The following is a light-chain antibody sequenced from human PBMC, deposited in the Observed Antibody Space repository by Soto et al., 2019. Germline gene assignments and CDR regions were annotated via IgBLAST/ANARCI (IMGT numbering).Light chain of an antibody. Sequence: EIVLTQSPGTLSLSPGERATLSCRASQSVSSSYLAWYQQKLGQAPRLLISGASSRATGIPDRFSGSGSGTDFTLTISRLEPEDFAVYYCQQYGSLPWTFGQGTKVEIK. CDR3: QQYGSLPWT. J-gene: IGKJ1*01. V-gene: IGKV3-20*01. CDR1: QSVSSSY. CDR2: GAS.